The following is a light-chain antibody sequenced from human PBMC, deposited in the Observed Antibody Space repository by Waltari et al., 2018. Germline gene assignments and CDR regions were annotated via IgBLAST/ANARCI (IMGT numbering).Light chain of an antibody. V-gene: IGKV1-39*01. Sequence: DIQMTQSPSSLSASVGDRVTITCRASQSISTFLNWYQHKPGKAHKFLIYAASNLQSGVPSRFSGSGSGTDFTLTISSLQPEDFATYYCQQTHSLPLTFGGGTKVEIK. CDR1: QSISTF. CDR3: QQTHSLPLT. J-gene: IGKJ4*01. CDR2: AAS.